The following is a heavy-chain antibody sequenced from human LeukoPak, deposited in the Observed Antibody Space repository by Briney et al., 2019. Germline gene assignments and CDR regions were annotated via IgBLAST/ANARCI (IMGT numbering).Heavy chain of an antibody. CDR3: AREGYYGSGSPPSLYFDY. CDR2: LVYDARS. Sequence: GGSLRLSCAASGFPFSSYGMHWVRQAPGKGLEWVARLVYDARSDYANSVKGRFTISRDNSRSTLYLQMNSLRPEDTAIYYCAREGYYGSGSPPSLYFDYWGQGTLVTVSS. V-gene: IGHV3-30*02. J-gene: IGHJ4*02. CDR1: GFPFSSYG. D-gene: IGHD3-10*01.